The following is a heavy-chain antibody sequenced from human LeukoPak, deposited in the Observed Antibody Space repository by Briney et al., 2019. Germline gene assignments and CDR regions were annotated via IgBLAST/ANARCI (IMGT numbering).Heavy chain of an antibody. D-gene: IGHD2-2*01. CDR2: IYYSGST. Sequence: SETLSLTRTVSGGSISSYYWSWIRQPPGKGLEWIGYIYYSGSTNYNPSLKSRVTISVDTSKNQFSLKLSSVTAADTAVYYCARVAVPAAKEDYYYYMDVWGKGTTVTVSS. V-gene: IGHV4-59*01. J-gene: IGHJ6*03. CDR1: GGSISSYY. CDR3: ARVAVPAAKEDYYYYMDV.